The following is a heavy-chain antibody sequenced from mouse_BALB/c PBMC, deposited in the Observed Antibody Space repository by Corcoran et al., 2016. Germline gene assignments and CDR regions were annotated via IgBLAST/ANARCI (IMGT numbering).Heavy chain of an antibody. J-gene: IGHJ4*01. CDR2: INPYTGEP. CDR1: GYTFTNYG. CDR3: ARAPLDYYATDY. Sequence: QIQLVQSGPELKKPGETVKISCKASGYTFTNYGMNWVKQAPGKGLKWMGWINPYTGEPTYADDFTGRFAFSLATSASTGFLQINNLKNEDTATYFSARAPLDYYATDYWGQGTSVTVSS. V-gene: IGHV9-3-1*01.